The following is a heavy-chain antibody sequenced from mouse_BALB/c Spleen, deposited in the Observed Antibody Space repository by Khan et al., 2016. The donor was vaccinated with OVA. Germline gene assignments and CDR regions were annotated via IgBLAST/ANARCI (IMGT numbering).Heavy chain of an antibody. D-gene: IGHD1-1*02. CDR1: GYIFTTYW. CDR2: LFPGTGST. CDR3: ARGGGRGHAIDC. J-gene: IGHJ4*01. Sequence: QVQLKKEGAELVRPGASVKLSCKTSGYIFTTYWIHWVKQRSGKGLEWIARLFPGTGSTYYNEQFKGKATLTADKYSSTAYVQLSSLKSEDSAVYFSARGGGRGHAIDCWGQGTSGTGSS. V-gene: IGHV1S132*01.